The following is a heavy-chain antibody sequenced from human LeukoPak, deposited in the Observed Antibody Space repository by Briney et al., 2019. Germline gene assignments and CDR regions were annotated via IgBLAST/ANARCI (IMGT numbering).Heavy chain of an antibody. J-gene: IGHJ4*02. D-gene: IGHD4/OR15-4a*01. CDR2: ISTSGNTI. Sequence: GGSLRLSCAASEFTFSSSEMNWVRQAPGKGLEWVSYISTSGNTIYYADSVKGRFTISRDNAKNSLYLQMNSLRAEDTAVYYCARDRTMVLDYWGQGTLVTVSS. CDR3: ARDRTMVLDY. V-gene: IGHV3-48*03. CDR1: EFTFSSSE.